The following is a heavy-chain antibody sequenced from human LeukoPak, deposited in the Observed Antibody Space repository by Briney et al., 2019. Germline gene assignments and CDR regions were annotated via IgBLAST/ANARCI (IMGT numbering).Heavy chain of an antibody. J-gene: IGHJ6*02. Sequence: GGSLRLSCAASGFTFSSYAMSWVRQAPGKGLERVSAISGSGGSTYYADSVKGRFTISRDNAKNTLYLQMNSLRAEDTAVYYCAREHYDFWSGFYYYYYGMDVWGQGTTVTVSS. V-gene: IGHV3-23*01. CDR1: GFTFSSYA. CDR2: ISGSGGST. D-gene: IGHD3-3*01. CDR3: AREHYDFWSGFYYYYYGMDV.